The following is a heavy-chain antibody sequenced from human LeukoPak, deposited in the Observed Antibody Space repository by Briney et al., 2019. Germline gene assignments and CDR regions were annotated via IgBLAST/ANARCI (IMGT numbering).Heavy chain of an antibody. D-gene: IGHD3-3*01. CDR2: ISGYNGNT. V-gene: IGHV1-18*01. J-gene: IGHJ5*02. Sequence: ASVKVSCKASGYTSTSYGISWVRQAPGQGLEWMGWISGYNGNTNYAQKFQGRVTMTTDTSTSTAYMELRSLRSDDTAVYYCARDPTIFGVAGTNWFDPWGQGTLVTVSS. CDR3: ARDPTIFGVAGTNWFDP. CDR1: GYTSTSYG.